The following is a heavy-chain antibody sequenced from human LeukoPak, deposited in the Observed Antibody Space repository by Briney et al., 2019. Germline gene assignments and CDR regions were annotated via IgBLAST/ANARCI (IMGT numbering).Heavy chain of an antibody. CDR2: IYHSGST. CDR1: GGSISSGGYS. J-gene: IGHJ5*02. Sequence: NPSQTLSLTCAVSGGSISSGGYSWSWIRQPPGKGLEWIGYIYHSGSTYYNPSLKSRVTISVDRSKNQSSLKLSSVTAADTAVYYCAREHRRTPREEPRWFDPWGQGTLVTVSS. CDR3: AREHRRTPREEPRWFDP. V-gene: IGHV4-30-2*01. D-gene: IGHD1-14*01.